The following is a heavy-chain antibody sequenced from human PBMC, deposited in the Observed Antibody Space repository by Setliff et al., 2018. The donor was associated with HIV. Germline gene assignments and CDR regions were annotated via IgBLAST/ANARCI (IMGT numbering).Heavy chain of an antibody. J-gene: IGHJ3*02. CDR1: GFTFSSCS. CDR2: ISSSSSYI. V-gene: IGHV3-21*01. D-gene: IGHD6-19*01. Sequence: GGSLRLSCAASGFTFSSCSMNWVRQAPGKGLEWVSSISSSSSYIYYADSVKGRFTISRDNAKNSLYLQMNSLRAEDTAVYYCARDPGFEAVAGNYAFDIWGQGTMVTVSS. CDR3: ARDPGFEAVAGNYAFDI.